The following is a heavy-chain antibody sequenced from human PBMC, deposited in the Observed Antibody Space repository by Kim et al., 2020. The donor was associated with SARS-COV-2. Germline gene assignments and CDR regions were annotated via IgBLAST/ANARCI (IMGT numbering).Heavy chain of an antibody. J-gene: IGHJ6*02. V-gene: IGHV1-8*02. Sequence: ASVKVSCKASGYTFTSYDINWVRQATGQGLEWMGWMNPTSGNTGYAQKFQGRVTMTRNTSISTAYKERSSLRSEDTAVYYCARAATPGKKIVGVGTLYYYYGMDVWGQGNKVTVS. CDR1: GYTFTSYD. CDR3: ARAATPGKKIVGVGTLYYYYGMDV. CDR2: MNPTSGNT. D-gene: IGHD2-15*01.